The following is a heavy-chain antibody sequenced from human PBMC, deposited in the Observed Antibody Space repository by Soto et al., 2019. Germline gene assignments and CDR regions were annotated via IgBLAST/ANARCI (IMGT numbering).Heavy chain of an antibody. J-gene: IGHJ5*02. D-gene: IGHD3-22*01. CDR2: IYYSGSI. CDR3: ARAYYDTAGYGLDP. CDR1: GGCISRGY. V-gene: IGHV4-59*01. Sequence: QVHLQESGPGLVKPSETLSLTCSVSGGCISRGYWTWIRQPPGKGLEWIGYIYYSGSINYNPSLESRVIISVDTSKNQFSLRLSSVTAADTAVYYCARAYYDTAGYGLDPWGQGALVTVSS.